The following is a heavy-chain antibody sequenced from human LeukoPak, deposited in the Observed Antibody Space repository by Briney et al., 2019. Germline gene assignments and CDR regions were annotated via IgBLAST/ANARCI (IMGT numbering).Heavy chain of an antibody. Sequence: PGQSLTLACAADASTSSNNYTSCIRPAPGKVLEWVSYIGSSGSTIYYADSVKGRFTISRDNAKNSLYLQMNSLRAEDTAVYYCARDRRYSYAYYFDYWGQGTLVTVSA. CDR2: IGSSGSTI. V-gene: IGHV3-11*01. CDR3: ARDRRYSYAYYFDY. D-gene: IGHD5-18*01. CDR1: ASTSSNNY. J-gene: IGHJ4*02.